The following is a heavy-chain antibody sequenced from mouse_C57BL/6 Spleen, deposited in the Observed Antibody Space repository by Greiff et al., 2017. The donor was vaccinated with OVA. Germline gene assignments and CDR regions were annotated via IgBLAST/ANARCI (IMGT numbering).Heavy chain of an antibody. D-gene: IGHD2-3*01. J-gene: IGHJ3*01. V-gene: IGHV1-81*01. Sequence: QVQLQQSGAELARPGASVKLSCKASGYTFTSSGISWVKQRTGQGLEWIGEIYPRSGNTYYNEKFKGKATLTADKSSSTAYMELRSLTSEDSAVYFCARSDGYPFAYWGQGTLVTVSA. CDR2: IYPRSGNT. CDR1: GYTFTSSG. CDR3: ARSDGYPFAY.